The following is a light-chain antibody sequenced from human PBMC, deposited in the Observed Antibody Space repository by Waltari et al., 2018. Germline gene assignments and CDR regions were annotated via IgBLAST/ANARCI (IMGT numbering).Light chain of an antibody. J-gene: IGKJ4*01. V-gene: IGKV3-11*01. Sequence: EVVLTQSPATLSLSPGERATLPCRASQRVSIYLVWYQQKPGQAPRLLISDASNRATGIPARFSGGGSGTDFTLTISSLEPEDSAVYYCQQRNTWPTVTFGGGTKVEIK. CDR3: QQRNTWPTVT. CDR2: DAS. CDR1: QRVSIY.